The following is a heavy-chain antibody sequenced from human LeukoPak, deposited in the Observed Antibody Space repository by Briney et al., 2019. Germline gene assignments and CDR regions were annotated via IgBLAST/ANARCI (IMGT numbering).Heavy chain of an antibody. J-gene: IGHJ4*02. D-gene: IGHD2-2*01. CDR2: INPNSGGT. CDR1: GYTFTGYY. Sequence: ASVKVSCKASGYTFTGYYMHWVRQAPGQGLEWMGRINPNSGGTNYAQELQGRVTMTRDTSISTAYMELSRLRSDDTAVYYCARLLGYCSSTSCYDDYWGQGTLVTVSS. CDR3: ARLLGYCSSTSCYDDY. V-gene: IGHV1-2*06.